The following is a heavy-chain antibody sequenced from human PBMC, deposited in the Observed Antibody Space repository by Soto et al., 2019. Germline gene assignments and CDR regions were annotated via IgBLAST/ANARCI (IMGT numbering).Heavy chain of an antibody. Sequence: QVQLQQWGAGLLKPSETLSLTCAVYGGFVSSGSYYWSWIRQPPGKGLEWIGEMSHSGGTHFNPSLKRRVTVSEDTPKDQLALKMGSVSAADTAPYYWARVERGTATSVVDAFYIWGPGPMVTGSS. V-gene: IGHV4-34*01. CDR1: GGFVSSGSYY. J-gene: IGHJ3*02. CDR2: MSHSGGT. D-gene: IGHD1-1*01. CDR3: ARVERGTATSVVDAFYI.